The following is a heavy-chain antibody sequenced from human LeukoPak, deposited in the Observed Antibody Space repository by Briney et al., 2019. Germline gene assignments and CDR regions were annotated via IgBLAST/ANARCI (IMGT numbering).Heavy chain of an antibody. J-gene: IGHJ4*02. CDR1: GFTFSSYW. CDR3: ARDFDYYDSRAFDY. V-gene: IGHV3-7*01. Sequence: GGSLRLSCAASGFTFSSYWMSWVRQAPGKGLEWVANIKQDGSEKYYVDSVKGRFTISRDNAKNSLYLQMNSLRAEDTAVYYCARDFDYYDSRAFDYWGQGTLVTVSS. CDR2: IKQDGSEK. D-gene: IGHD3-22*01.